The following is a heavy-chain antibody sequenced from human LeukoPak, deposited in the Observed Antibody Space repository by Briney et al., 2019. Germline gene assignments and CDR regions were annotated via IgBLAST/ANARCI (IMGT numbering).Heavy chain of an antibody. V-gene: IGHV1-18*04. J-gene: IGHJ4*02. CDR2: INPNNGNT. Sequence: VASVKVPCKTSGYTFTSYGISWVRQAPGQGLEWMGWINPNNGNTDYAQRLQGRLTVTKDTSTSTAYMELRSLRSDDTALYYCARDVGQYCSGGSCYPLDYWGQGTLVTVSS. CDR3: ARDVGQYCSGGSCYPLDY. D-gene: IGHD2-15*01. CDR1: GYTFTSYG.